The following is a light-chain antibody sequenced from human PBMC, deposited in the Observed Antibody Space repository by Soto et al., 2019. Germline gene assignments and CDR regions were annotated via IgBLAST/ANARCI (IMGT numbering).Light chain of an antibody. CDR1: QSVSSN. V-gene: IGKV3-11*01. J-gene: IGKJ5*01. CDR2: GAS. Sequence: IVLTQSPGTRSLSPGERATLSCRASQSVSSNLAWYQLKPGQAPRLLIYGASTRATGIPARFSGSGSGTDFTLTISSLEPADFGVYYCQQRHNWPITFGQGTRLEI. CDR3: QQRHNWPIT.